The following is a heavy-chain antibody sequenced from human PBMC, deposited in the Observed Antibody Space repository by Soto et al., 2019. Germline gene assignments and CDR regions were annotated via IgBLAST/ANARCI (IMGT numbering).Heavy chain of an antibody. V-gene: IGHV3-9*01. CDR2: ISWNSGSI. J-gene: IGHJ4*02. CDR1: GFTFEDYA. D-gene: IGHD3-22*01. Sequence: LILSCAASGFTFEDYAMHRVRQAPGKGLEWVSGISWNSGSIGYADSVKGRFTISRDNAKNSLYLQMNSLRAEDTALYYCAKDTGFYYDSSGYYDYWGQGTLVTVSS. CDR3: AKDTGFYYDSSGYYDY.